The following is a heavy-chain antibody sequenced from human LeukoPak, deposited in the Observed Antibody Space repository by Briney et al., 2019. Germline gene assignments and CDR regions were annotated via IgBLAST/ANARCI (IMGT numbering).Heavy chain of an antibody. J-gene: IGHJ6*03. CDR2: IDHNGTT. D-gene: IGHD2-15*01. Sequence: PSETLSLTCAVSGGSISTGNWWTWVRQSPDKGREWIGEIDHNGTTNYNPSLKSRFTMSIENSKTHFSLRLTSLTAADTAVYYCAREGSRRIYMDVWGRGTTITVSS. CDR3: AREGSRRIYMDV. CDR1: GGSISTGNW. V-gene: IGHV4-4*02.